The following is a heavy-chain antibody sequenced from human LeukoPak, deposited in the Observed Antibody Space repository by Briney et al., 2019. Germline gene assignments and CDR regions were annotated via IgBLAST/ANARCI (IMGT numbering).Heavy chain of an antibody. Sequence: GGSLRLSCAASGFPFSAYEMNWVRQAPGKGLEWVSYISVSGGTIYYADSVKGRFTISRDNAKQSLYLQMNSLRAEDTAVYYCAKNPLLAGTIYFDYWGQGTLVTVSS. V-gene: IGHV3-48*03. CDR2: ISVSGGTI. D-gene: IGHD6-19*01. CDR3: AKNPLLAGTIYFDY. CDR1: GFPFSAYE. J-gene: IGHJ4*02.